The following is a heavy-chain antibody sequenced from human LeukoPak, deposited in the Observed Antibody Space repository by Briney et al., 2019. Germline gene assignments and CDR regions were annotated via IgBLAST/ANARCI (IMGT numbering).Heavy chain of an antibody. CDR1: GYTFTSYD. J-gene: IGHJ5*02. D-gene: IGHD3-3*01. V-gene: IGHV1-8*01. CDR2: MNPNSGNT. Sequence: ASVKVSCKASGYTFTSYDINWVRQATGQGLEWMGWMNPNSGNTGYAQKFQGRATVTRNTSISTADMELSSLRSGDTAVYYCARGDFWNWFDPWGQGTLVTVSS. CDR3: ARGDFWNWFDP.